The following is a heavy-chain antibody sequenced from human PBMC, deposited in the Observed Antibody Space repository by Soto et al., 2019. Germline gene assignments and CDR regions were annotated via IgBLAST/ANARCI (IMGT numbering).Heavy chain of an antibody. D-gene: IGHD3-22*01. CDR2: ISGSGGST. CDR3: AKDRVTMIVVADSGPFDY. V-gene: IGHV3-23*01. J-gene: IGHJ4*02. CDR1: GFTFSSYA. Sequence: PGGSLRLSCAASGFTFSSYAMSWVRQAPGKGLEWVSAISGSGGSTYYADSVKGRFTISRDNSKNTLYLQMNSLRAEDTAVYYCAKDRVTMIVVADSGPFDYWGQGTLVTVSS.